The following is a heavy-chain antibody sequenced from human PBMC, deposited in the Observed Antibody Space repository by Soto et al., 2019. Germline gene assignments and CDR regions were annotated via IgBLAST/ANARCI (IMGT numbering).Heavy chain of an antibody. J-gene: IGHJ4*02. CDR3: ARDLCGGDCYLDY. D-gene: IGHD2-21*02. Sequence: SETLSLTCTVSGGSISSYYWSWIRQPPGKGLEWIGYIYYSGSTNYNPSLKSRVTISVDTSKNQFSLKLSSVTAADTAVYYCARDLCGGDCYLDYWGQGTLVTVSS. CDR1: GGSISSYY. V-gene: IGHV4-59*01. CDR2: IYYSGST.